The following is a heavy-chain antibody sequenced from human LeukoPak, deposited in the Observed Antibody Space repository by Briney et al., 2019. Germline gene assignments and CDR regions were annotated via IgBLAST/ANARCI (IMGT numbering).Heavy chain of an antibody. D-gene: IGHD1-26*01. CDR3: AKGGKWDVTPFDY. Sequence: PGGSLKLPWAASGFTFTSYSMNWVRQAPGKGLEWVSTISGGGGSTYYADSVKGRFTISRDNSKNTLYLQVNSLRAEDTAVYYCAKGGKWDVTPFDYWGQGTLVTVSS. CDR1: GFTFTSYS. CDR2: ISGGGGST. J-gene: IGHJ4*02. V-gene: IGHV3-23*01.